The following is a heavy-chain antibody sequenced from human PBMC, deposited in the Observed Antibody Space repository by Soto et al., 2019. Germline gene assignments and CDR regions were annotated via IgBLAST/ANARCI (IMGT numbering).Heavy chain of an antibody. V-gene: IGHV1-69*13. D-gene: IGHD3-16*01. CDR2: IIPIFGTA. J-gene: IGHJ5*02. CDR3: TCGGGGVNTLRWFDP. CDR1: GGTFSSYA. Sequence: ASVKVSCKASGGTFSSYAISWVRQAPGQGLEWMGGIIPIFGTANYAQKFQGRVTITADESTSTAYMELSSLRSEDTAVYYCTCGGGGVNTLRWFDPWGQGTLVTVSS.